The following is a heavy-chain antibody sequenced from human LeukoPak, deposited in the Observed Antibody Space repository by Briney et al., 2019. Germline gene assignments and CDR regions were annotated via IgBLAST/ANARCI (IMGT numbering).Heavy chain of an antibody. CDR3: TTDYRFGEFQFDY. CDR1: GFTFSNAW. CDR2: IKSKTDGGTT. J-gene: IGHJ4*02. V-gene: IGHV3-15*01. D-gene: IGHD3-10*01. Sequence: GGSLRLSCAASGFTFSNAWMSWVRQAPGKGLECVCRIKSKTDGGTTDYAAPVKGRITISRDDSKNTLYLQMNSLKTEDTAVYYSTTDYRFGEFQFDYWGQGTLVTVSS.